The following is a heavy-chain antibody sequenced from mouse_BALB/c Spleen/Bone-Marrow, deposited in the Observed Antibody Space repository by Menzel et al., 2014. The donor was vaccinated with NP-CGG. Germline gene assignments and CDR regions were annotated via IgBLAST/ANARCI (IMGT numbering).Heavy chain of an antibody. V-gene: IGHV14-3*02. J-gene: IGHJ3*01. CDR2: IDPANGNT. CDR1: GFNIKDTY. CDR3: ARNGNYGAWFAY. D-gene: IGHD2-1*01. Sequence: EVKLMESGAELVKPRASVKLSCTASGFNIKDTYMHWVKQRPGQGLEWIGRIDPANGNTKYDPKFQGKATITADTSSNTAYLQLSSLTSEDTAVYYCARNGNYGAWFAYWGQGTLVTVSA.